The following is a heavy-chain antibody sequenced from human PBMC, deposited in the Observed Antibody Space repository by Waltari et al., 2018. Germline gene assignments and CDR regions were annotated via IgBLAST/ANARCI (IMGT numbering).Heavy chain of an antibody. CDR2: IYHSGST. CDR3: ARQYYDFWSGFPRDFDY. V-gene: IGHV4-38-2*01. D-gene: IGHD3-3*01. CDR1: GYSISSGYY. J-gene: IGHJ4*02. Sequence: QVQLQESGPGLVRPSETLSLTCAVSGYSISSGYYWGWSRPPPGKGLEWIGSIYHSGSTYYNPSLKSRVTISVDTSKNQFSLKLSSVTAADTAVYYCARQYYDFWSGFPRDFDYWGQGTLVTVSS.